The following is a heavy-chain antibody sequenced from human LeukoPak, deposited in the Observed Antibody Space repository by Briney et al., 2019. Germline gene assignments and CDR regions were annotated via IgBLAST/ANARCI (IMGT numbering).Heavy chain of an antibody. CDR2: ISGTGIDT. Sequence: PGGSLRLSCAASGFTFNNYGMGWVRQAPGKGLEWISSISGTGIDTYYADSVKGRFTVSRDNSENTLYLHMNSLTDEDTALYYCAKEGQTVAGNGYFDSWGQGILVTVSS. V-gene: IGHV3-23*01. D-gene: IGHD6-19*01. J-gene: IGHJ4*02. CDR1: GFTFNNYG. CDR3: AKEGQTVAGNGYFDS.